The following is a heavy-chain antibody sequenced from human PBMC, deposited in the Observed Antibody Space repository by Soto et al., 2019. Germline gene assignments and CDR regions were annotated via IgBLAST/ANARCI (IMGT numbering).Heavy chain of an antibody. D-gene: IGHD2-21*02. CDR3: VRYGVAATY. J-gene: IGHJ4*02. Sequence: QVQLVQSGAEVKKPEASVKVSCKASGYTFTTYNINWVRQATGQGLEWMGWMNPNSGNTGYAQKFQDRITLTRDTSITTAYMELSSLRSDDTAVYFCVRYGVAATYWGQGTLVTVSS. CDR2: MNPNSGNT. V-gene: IGHV1-8*01. CDR1: GYTFTTYN.